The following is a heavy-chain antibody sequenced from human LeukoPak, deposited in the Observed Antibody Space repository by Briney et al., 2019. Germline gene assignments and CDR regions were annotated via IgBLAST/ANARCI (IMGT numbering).Heavy chain of an antibody. D-gene: IGHD3-22*01. CDR1: GFTFSSYA. V-gene: IGHV3-23*01. CDR2: ISGSGGST. CDR3: ARCSGYYNHASDY. Sequence: PGGSLRLSCAASGFTFSSYAMSWVRQAPGKGLEWVSVISGSGGSTYYTDSVKGRFTISRDNSKNTLYLQMNSLRAEDTAVYYCARCSGYYNHASDYWGQGTLVTVSS. J-gene: IGHJ4*02.